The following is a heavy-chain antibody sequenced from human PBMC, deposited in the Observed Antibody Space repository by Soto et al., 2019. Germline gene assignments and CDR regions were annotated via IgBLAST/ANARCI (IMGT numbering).Heavy chain of an antibody. Sequence: EVQLVESGGGLVQPGGSLRLSCAASGFTVSSNYMSWVRQAPGKGLEWVSVIYSGGSTYYADSVKGRFTISRDNSKNTLYLQMGSLRAEDMAVYYCARQGSGSYSFDYWGQGTLVTVSS. CDR2: IYSGGST. CDR1: GFTVSSNY. V-gene: IGHV3-66*04. CDR3: ARQGSGSYSFDY. D-gene: IGHD2-15*01. J-gene: IGHJ4*02.